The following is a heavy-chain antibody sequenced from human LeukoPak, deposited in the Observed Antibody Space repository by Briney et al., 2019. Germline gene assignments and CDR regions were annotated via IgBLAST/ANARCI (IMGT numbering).Heavy chain of an antibody. V-gene: IGHV3-23*01. CDR3: AKPGAYGSGSYTEN. D-gene: IGHD3-10*01. J-gene: IGHJ4*02. CDR2: ISGSGGSK. CDR1: GFTFSSYA. Sequence: GGSLRLSCAASGFTFSSYAMSWVRQAPGKGLEWVSAISGSGGSKYYADSVKGRFTISRDNSKNTLHLQMNSLRAEDTAVYYCAKPGAYGSGSYTENWGQGTLVTVSS.